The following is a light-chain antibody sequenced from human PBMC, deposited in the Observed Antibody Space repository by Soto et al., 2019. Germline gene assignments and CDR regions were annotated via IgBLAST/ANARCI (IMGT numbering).Light chain of an antibody. J-gene: IGKJ5*01. V-gene: IGKV1-39*01. CDR3: KQTYSRPSIP. Sequence: DIQMTQSPSSLSASVGDRVTITCRASESIARRLNWYQQKPWKAPKLLIYAASSLQNGVPSRFRGGGSGTDFTLTIRNLQPEDFATYYCKQTYSRPSIPFGQGTRLEIK. CDR1: ESIARR. CDR2: AAS.